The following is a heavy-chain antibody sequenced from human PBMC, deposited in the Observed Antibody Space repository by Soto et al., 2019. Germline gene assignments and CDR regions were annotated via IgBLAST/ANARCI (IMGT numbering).Heavy chain of an antibody. CDR2: ISSTGSTP. J-gene: IGHJ5*02. D-gene: IGHD6-6*01. V-gene: IGHV3-11*01. CDR3: ARGQQLVANWLDP. CDR1: GFPFSDSY. Sequence: GGALRLSCAAYGFPFSDSYMAWIRQAPGKGLEEIATISSTGSTPYYADSVKGRFTISRDNAQNSLYLEMNNLRAEDTAVYYCARGQQLVANWLDPWGQGILVTVSS.